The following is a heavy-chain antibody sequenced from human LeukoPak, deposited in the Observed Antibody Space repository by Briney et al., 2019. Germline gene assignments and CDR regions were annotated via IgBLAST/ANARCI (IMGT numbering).Heavy chain of an antibody. J-gene: IGHJ3*02. Sequence: SETLSLTCTVSGGSISSSSYYWGWIRQPPGKGLEWIGSIYYSGSTYYNPSLKSRVTISVGTSKNQFSLKLSSVTAADTAVYYCARHVRAVAPNASDIWGQGTMVTVSS. D-gene: IGHD6-19*01. CDR2: IYYSGST. CDR1: GGSISSSSYY. CDR3: ARHVRAVAPNASDI. V-gene: IGHV4-39*01.